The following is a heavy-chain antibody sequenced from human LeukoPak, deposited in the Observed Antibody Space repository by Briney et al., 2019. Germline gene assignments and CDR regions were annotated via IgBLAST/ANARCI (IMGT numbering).Heavy chain of an antibody. CDR3: AKDSGSFSFDY. V-gene: IGHV3-23*01. CDR2: ITIGGTTT. D-gene: IGHD1-26*01. Sequence: EGSLRLSCAASGFTFSRYAMAWVRQGPGKGLEWVSGITIGGTTTYYADSVKGRFTISRDNSKNSVSLQMNSLRAEDSAIYYCAKDSGSFSFDYWGQGTLVTVSS. CDR1: GFTFSRYA. J-gene: IGHJ4*02.